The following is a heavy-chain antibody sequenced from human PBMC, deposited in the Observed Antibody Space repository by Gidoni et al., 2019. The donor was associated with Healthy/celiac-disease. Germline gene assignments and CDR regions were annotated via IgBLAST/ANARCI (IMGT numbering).Heavy chain of an antibody. CDR1: GFTFSSYA. V-gene: IGHV3-23*01. CDR2: ISGSGGST. J-gene: IGHJ4*02. D-gene: IGHD5-18*01. CDR3: AKERAGSQNSYGVLDY. Sequence: EVQLLESGGGLVQPGGSLRLSCAASGFTFSSYAMSWVRQAPGKGLEWVSAISGSGGSTYYADSVKGRFTISRDNSKNTLYLQMNSLRAEDTAVYYCAKERAGSQNSYGVLDYWGQGTLVTVSS.